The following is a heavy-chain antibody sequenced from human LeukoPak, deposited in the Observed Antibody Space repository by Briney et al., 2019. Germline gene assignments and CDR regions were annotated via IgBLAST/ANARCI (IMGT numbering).Heavy chain of an antibody. CDR2: ISSSSSAI. D-gene: IGHD6-19*01. CDR3: ARVYSSGWIDY. V-gene: IGHV3-48*04. J-gene: IGHJ4*02. Sequence: GGSLRLSCTASGFSFSDYSMNWVRQAPGKGLEWVSYISSSSSAIYYADSVKGRFTISRDNAKNSLYLQMNSLRAEDTAVYYCARVYSSGWIDYWGQGTLVTVSS. CDR1: GFSFSDYS.